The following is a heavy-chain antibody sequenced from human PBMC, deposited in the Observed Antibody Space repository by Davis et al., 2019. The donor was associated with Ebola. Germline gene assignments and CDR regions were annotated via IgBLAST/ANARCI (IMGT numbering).Heavy chain of an antibody. CDR3: AREYSSSWYDRAYFDY. Sequence: GGSLRLSCAASGFTFSSYAMHWVRQAPGKGLEWVSSISSSSSYIYYADSVKGRFTISRDNAKNSLYLQMNSLRAEDTAVYYCAREYSSSWYDRAYFDYWGQGTLVTVSS. V-gene: IGHV3-21*01. CDR1: GFTFSSYA. D-gene: IGHD6-13*01. J-gene: IGHJ4*02. CDR2: ISSSSSYI.